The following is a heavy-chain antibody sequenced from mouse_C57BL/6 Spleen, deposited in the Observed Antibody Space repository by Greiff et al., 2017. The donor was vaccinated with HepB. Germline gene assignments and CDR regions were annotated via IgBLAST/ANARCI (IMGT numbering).Heavy chain of an antibody. CDR3: ARPSQSPLYSNYDWFAY. D-gene: IGHD2-5*01. CDR1: GYTFTGYW. J-gene: IGHJ3*01. CDR2: ILPGSGST. V-gene: IGHV1-9*01. Sequence: QVQLQQSGAELMKPGASVKLSCKATGYTFTGYWIEWVKQRPGHGLEWIGEILPGSGSTNYNEKFKGKATFTADTSSNTAYMQLSSLTTEDSAIYYCARPSQSPLYSNYDWFAYWGQGTLVTVSA.